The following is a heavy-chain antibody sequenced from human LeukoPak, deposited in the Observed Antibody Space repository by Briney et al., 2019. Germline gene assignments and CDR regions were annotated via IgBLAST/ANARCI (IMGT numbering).Heavy chain of an antibody. CDR1: GGTFSSYA. D-gene: IGHD3-22*01. V-gene: IGHV1-69*04. CDR2: IIPILGIA. CDR3: AGYYDSSGWAPESFDY. J-gene: IGHJ4*02. Sequence: SVKVSCKASGGTFSSYAISWVRQAPGQGLEWMGRIIPILGIANYAQKFQGRVTITADKSTSTAYMELSSLRSEDTAVYYCAGYYDSSGWAPESFDYWGQGTLVTVSS.